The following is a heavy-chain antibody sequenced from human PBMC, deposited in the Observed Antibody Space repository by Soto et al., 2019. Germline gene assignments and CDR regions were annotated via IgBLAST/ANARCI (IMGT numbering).Heavy chain of an antibody. V-gene: IGHV4-34*01. CDR2: INHSGST. Sequence: SETLSLTCAVYGGSFSGYYWSWIRQPPGKGLEWIGEINHSGSTNYNPSLKSRVTISVDTSKNQFSLKLSSVTAADTAVYYCASLYRKGYCSGGSCYPPNYFDYWGQGTLVTVSS. J-gene: IGHJ4*02. CDR1: GGSFSGYY. CDR3: ASLYRKGYCSGGSCYPPNYFDY. D-gene: IGHD2-15*01.